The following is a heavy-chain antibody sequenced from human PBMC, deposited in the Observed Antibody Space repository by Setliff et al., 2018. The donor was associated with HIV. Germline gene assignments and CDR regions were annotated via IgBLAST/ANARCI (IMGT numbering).Heavy chain of an antibody. D-gene: IGHD2-8*02. CDR2: IFASGSS. J-gene: IGHJ4*02. CDR3: ARLIHTGLLYFDF. Sequence: PSETLSLTCAVYGGSFSGYYWSWIRQPPGKGLEWIGYIFASGSSLYNPSLKSRVTISVDTSKNQFSLKLSSVTAADTAVYFCARLIHTGLLYFDFWGLGTLVTVPQ. CDR1: GGSFSGYY. V-gene: IGHV4-34*12.